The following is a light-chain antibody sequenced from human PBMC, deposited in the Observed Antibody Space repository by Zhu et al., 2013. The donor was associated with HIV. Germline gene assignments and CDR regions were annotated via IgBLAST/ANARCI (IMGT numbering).Light chain of an antibody. J-gene: IGKJ4*01. Sequence: DIQMTQSPSTLSASVGDRVTITCRASQSISSWLAWYQQKPGKPPNLLIYEASGLESGVPSRFSGSGSGTDFTLTISSLQPEDFATYYCQQANSFPPLTFGGGSKVEIK. V-gene: IGKV1-5*03. CDR2: EAS. CDR1: QSISSW. CDR3: QQANSFPPLT.